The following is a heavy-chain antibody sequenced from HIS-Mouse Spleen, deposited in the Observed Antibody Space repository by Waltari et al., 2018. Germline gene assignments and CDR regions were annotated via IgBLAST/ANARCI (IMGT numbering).Heavy chain of an antibody. J-gene: IGHJ6*02. D-gene: IGHD6-13*01. V-gene: IGHV1-69*01. CDR3: ARGGWPRSSSWYDYYYGMDV. CDR1: GGTFSSYA. Sequence: QVQLVQSGAEVKKPGSSVKVSCKASGGTFSSYAISWVRQAPGQGLEWMGGTCPTFGTANDAQKFQGRGTMTADESTSTAYMELSSLRSEDTAVYYCARGGWPRSSSWYDYYYGMDVWGQGTTVTVSS. CDR2: TCPTFGTA.